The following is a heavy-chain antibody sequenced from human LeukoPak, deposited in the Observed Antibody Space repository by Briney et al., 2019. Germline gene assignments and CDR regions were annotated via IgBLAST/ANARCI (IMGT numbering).Heavy chain of an antibody. J-gene: IGHJ4*02. CDR1: EFTFGDYA. D-gene: IGHD3-22*01. Sequence: GGSLRLSCTASEFTFGDYAMSWFRQAPGKGLEWVGFIRSKAYGGTTEYAASVKGRFTISRDDSKSIAYLQMNSLKTEDTAVYYCTRGNSRYYDSSGYYYVYFDYWGQGTLVTVSS. CDR3: TRGNSRYYDSSGYYYVYFDY. V-gene: IGHV3-49*03. CDR2: IRSKAYGGTT.